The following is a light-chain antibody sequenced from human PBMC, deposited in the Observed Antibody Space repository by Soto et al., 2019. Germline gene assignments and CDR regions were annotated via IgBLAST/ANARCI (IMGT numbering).Light chain of an antibody. CDR1: SSDVGYYNY. CDR2: EVT. CDR3: SSYTTAYTQV. Sequence: QSALTQPASVSGSLGQSITISCTGTSSDVGYYNYVSWYQHHPGKVPKLMIYEVTNRPSGVSNRFSGSKSGNMASLTISGLQAEDEGDYYCSSYTTAYTQVFGGGTKVTVL. V-gene: IGLV2-14*01. J-gene: IGLJ3*02.